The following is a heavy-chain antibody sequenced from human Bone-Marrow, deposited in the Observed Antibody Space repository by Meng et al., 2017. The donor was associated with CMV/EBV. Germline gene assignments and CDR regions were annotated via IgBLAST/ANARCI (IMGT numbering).Heavy chain of an antibody. V-gene: IGHV3-20*04. CDR1: GFTFDDYG. CDR2: INWNGGST. CDR3: AKDLLLFGGANAYFDY. D-gene: IGHD3-16*01. Sequence: GESLKISCAASGFTFDDYGMNWVRQAPGKGLEWVSGINWNGGSTSYADSVKGRFTISRDNSKNTVYLQMNSLRPEETAIYYCAKDLLLFGGANAYFDYWGQGTLVTVSS. J-gene: IGHJ4*02.